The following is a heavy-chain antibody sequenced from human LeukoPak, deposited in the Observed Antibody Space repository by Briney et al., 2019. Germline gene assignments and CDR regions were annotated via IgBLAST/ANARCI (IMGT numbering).Heavy chain of an antibody. Sequence: SETLSLTCTVSGYSISSGYYWGWIRQPPGKGLEWIGSIYHSGSTNYNPSLKSRVTISVDTSKNQFSLKLSSVTAADTAVYYCARGPPRYDYWGQGTLVTVSS. J-gene: IGHJ4*02. CDR1: GYSISSGYY. D-gene: IGHD1-26*01. CDR2: IYHSGST. CDR3: ARGPPRYDY. V-gene: IGHV4-38-2*02.